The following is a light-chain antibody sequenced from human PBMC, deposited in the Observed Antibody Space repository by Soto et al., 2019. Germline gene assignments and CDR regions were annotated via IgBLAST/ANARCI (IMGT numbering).Light chain of an antibody. J-gene: IGKJ4*01. CDR3: QQYASNPLT. V-gene: IGKV1D-16*01. CDR2: AAS. Sequence: DIQMAQSPSSLSAFVGDRVTITCRASQYISTRLSWHQQKPAKAPQSLIYAASNLRSGITSRFSGSGSGTDVTLTINNLQPEDAGTYFWQQYASNPLTFGGGTKVEL. CDR1: QYISTR.